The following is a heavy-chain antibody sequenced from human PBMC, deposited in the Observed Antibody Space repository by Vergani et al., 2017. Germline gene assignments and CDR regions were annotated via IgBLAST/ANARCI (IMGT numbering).Heavy chain of an antibody. CDR3: ARGRRDGYNWSYWYFDL. V-gene: IGHV3-74*01. CDR1: GFTFSSYW. CDR2: INSDVSST. Sequence: EVQLVESGGGLVQPGGSLRLSCAASGFTFSSYWIHWVRQAPGKGLVWVSRINSDVSSTSYADSVKGRFTISRDNAKNTLYLQMNSLRAEDTAVYYCARGRRDGYNWSYWYFDLWGRGTLVTVSS. J-gene: IGHJ2*01. D-gene: IGHD5-24*01.